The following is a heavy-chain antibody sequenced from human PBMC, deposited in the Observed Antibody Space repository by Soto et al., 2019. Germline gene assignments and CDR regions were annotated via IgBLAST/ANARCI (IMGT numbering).Heavy chain of an antibody. CDR1: GFACSNQW. CDR2: IDNDGSRT. Sequence: GAALRPACRASGFACSNQWMHWVRQVPGKGLVWVSRIDNDGSRTSYADSVKGRFTISRDNAQNTLYLQMNSLRAEDTAVYYCARDVQFQSFDYWGQGTLVTVSS. V-gene: IGHV3-74*01. CDR3: ARDVQFQSFDY. J-gene: IGHJ4*02. D-gene: IGHD4-4*01.